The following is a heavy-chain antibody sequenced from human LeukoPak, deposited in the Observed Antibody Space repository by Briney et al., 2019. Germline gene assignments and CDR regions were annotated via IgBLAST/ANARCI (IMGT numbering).Heavy chain of an antibody. Sequence: AGGSLRLSCAASGFTFSSYAMSWVRQAPGKGLEWVSAISGSGGSTYYADSVKGRFTISRDNSKNTLYLQMNSLRAEDTAVYYCAPTAAEPQSLFDYWGQGTLVTVSS. CDR1: GFTFSSYA. J-gene: IGHJ4*02. D-gene: IGHD6-13*01. CDR3: APTAAEPQSLFDY. V-gene: IGHV3-23*01. CDR2: ISGSGGST.